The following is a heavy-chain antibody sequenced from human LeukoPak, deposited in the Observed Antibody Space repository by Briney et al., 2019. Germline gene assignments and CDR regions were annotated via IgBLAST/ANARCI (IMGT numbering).Heavy chain of an antibody. CDR1: GGSISSYY. CDR3: ARADILTGYYSILY. D-gene: IGHD3-9*01. J-gene: IGHJ4*02. V-gene: IGHV4-59*01. Sequence: PSETLSLTCTVSGGSISSYYWSWIRQPPGKGLEWIGYIYYSGSTNYNPSLKSRVTISVDTSKNQFSLKLSSVTAADTAVYYCARADILTGYYSILYWGQGTLVTVSS. CDR2: IYYSGST.